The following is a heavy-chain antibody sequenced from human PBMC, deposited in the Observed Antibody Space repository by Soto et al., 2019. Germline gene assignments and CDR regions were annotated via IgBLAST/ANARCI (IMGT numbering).Heavy chain of an antibody. J-gene: IGHJ4*02. CDR2: IIPILGIA. CDR1: GGTFSSYT. D-gene: IGHD6-19*01. V-gene: IGHV1-69*02. Sequence: QVQLVQSGAEVKKPGSSVKVSCKASGGTFSSYTISWVRQAPGQGLEWMGRIIPILGIANYAQKFQGRVTSTPDKLTSTAYMELSSLRTDDTAVYYCARGSIEVAGPPDYWGQGTLVTVSS. CDR3: ARGSIEVAGPPDY.